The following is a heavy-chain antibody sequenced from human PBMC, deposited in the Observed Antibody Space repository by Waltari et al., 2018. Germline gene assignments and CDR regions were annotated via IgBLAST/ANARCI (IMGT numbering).Heavy chain of an antibody. CDR3: ARHGLRDCTNGVCSFQGMDV. V-gene: IGHV5-51*01. D-gene: IGHD2-8*01. Sequence: EVQLVQSGAEVKTPGASLKISCKGSGYSFPSYWLGRVRQMPGKGLEWMGIIYPGDSDTRYSPSFQGQVTISADKSISTAYLQWSSLKASDTAMYYCARHGLRDCTNGVCSFQGMDVWGQGTTVTVSS. CDR1: GYSFPSYW. J-gene: IGHJ6*02. CDR2: IYPGDSDT.